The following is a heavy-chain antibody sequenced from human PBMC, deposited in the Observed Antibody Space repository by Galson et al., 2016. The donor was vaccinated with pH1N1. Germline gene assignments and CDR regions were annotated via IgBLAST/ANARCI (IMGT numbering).Heavy chain of an antibody. CDR3: AREIYKSGSF. CDR1: GFTFRTYA. CDR2: ISNTGDST. J-gene: IGHJ4*02. D-gene: IGHD3-10*01. Sequence: SLRLSCAASGFTFRTYAMHWVRQAPGKGLEYISGISNTGDSTYYAHSVKGRFTISRDNSKNTLYLQMNSLRGEDTAMYYCAREIYKSGSFWGQGTLVTVSS. V-gene: IGHV3-64*01.